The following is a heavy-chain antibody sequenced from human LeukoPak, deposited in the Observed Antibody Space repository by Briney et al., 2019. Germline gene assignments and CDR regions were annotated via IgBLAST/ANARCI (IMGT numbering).Heavy chain of an antibody. CDR1: GFTFSDYY. V-gene: IGHV3-11*04. CDR2: ISSSGSTT. CDR3: ARDRGHYYDSSGLRCAFDI. Sequence: GGSLRLSCAASGFTFSDYYMSWIRQAPGKGLEWVSYISSSGSTTYYADSVKGRFTISRDNAKNSLYLQMNSLRAEDTAVYYCARDRGHYYDSSGLRCAFDIWGQGTMVTVSS. D-gene: IGHD3-22*01. J-gene: IGHJ3*02.